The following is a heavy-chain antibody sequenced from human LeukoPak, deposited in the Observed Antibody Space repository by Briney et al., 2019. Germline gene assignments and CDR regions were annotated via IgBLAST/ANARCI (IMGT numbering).Heavy chain of an antibody. CDR1: GFTFTSYA. CDR3: AREGLGGGSYYTDY. V-gene: IGHV3-23*01. D-gene: IGHD3-10*01. J-gene: IGHJ4*02. CDR2: ISGSGGST. Sequence: GGSLRLSCAASGFTFTSYAMSWVRQAPGKGLEWVPAISGSGGSTYHADSVKGRFTISRDNSKNTLYLQMNSLRAEDTAVYYCAREGLGGGSYYTDYWGQGTLVTVSS.